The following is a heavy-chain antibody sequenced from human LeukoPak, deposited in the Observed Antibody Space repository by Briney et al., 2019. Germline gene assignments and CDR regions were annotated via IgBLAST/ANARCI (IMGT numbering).Heavy chain of an antibody. CDR2: SYYGGRS. V-gene: IGHV4-30-4*01. Sequence: SQTLSLTCTVSGVYISSGHYYWSWIRQPPGQGLEWIGYSYYGGRSYYNPSLQSRVTISEDTSKNQFSLNLSSVTAADTAVYYCARAQNPYYFDYWGQGTLVTVSS. J-gene: IGHJ4*02. CDR1: GVYISSGHYY. CDR3: ARAQNPYYFDY.